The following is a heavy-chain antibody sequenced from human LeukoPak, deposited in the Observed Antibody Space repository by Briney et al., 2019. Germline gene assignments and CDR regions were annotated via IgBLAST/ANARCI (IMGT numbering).Heavy chain of an antibody. CDR3: ARVRGNWNYGDYYYYYYMDV. V-gene: IGHV1-69*06. CDR1: GGTFSSYA. CDR2: IIPIFGTA. D-gene: IGHD1-7*01. J-gene: IGHJ6*03. Sequence: ASVKVSCKASGGTFSSYAISWVRQAPGQGLEWMGGIIPIFGTANYAQKFQGRVTITADKSTSTAYMELSSLRSEDTAVYYCARVRGNWNYGDYYYYYYMDVWGKGTTVIVSS.